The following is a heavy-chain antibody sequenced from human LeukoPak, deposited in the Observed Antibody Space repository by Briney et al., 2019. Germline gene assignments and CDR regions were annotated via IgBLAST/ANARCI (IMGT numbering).Heavy chain of an antibody. CDR2: IHANGDT. Sequence: PSETLSLTCTVSGVSISSNYWSSIRQPPGKGLEWNGLEWIGYIHANGDTNYNPSLNRRVTMSLDSSRRHLSLNLSSLTAADTAVYFCAGYDHSNYLAYWGQGILVTVSS. V-gene: IGHV4-4*08. CDR3: AGYDHSNYLAY. CDR1: GVSISSNY. J-gene: IGHJ4*02. D-gene: IGHD4-11*01.